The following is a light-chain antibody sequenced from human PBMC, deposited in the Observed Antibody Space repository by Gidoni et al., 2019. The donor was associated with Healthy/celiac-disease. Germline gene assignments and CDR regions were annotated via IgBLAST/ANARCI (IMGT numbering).Light chain of an antibody. Sequence: DIQLTQSPSSLSASVGDRVTITCRASQSISSYLNWYQQKPGKAPKLLIYAASSLQSGVPSRFSGSGSGTDFTLTISSLQPEDFATYYCQQSYSTPPITFXQXTRLEIK. V-gene: IGKV1-39*01. CDR1: QSISSY. CDR2: AAS. J-gene: IGKJ5*01. CDR3: QQSYSTPPIT.